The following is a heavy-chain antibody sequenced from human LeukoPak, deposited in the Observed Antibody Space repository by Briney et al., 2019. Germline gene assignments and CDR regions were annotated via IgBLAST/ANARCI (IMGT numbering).Heavy chain of an antibody. CDR1: GFTVSNKY. Sequence: GGSLRLSCAASGFTVSNKYMTWVRQAPGKGLEWVSLIYSDGRTYYADSVKGRFTTSRDNAKNSLYLQMNSLTAEDSAVYYCAGERGGYGFYWGQGTLVTVSS. V-gene: IGHV3-53*01. D-gene: IGHD5-12*01. CDR3: AGERGGYGFY. J-gene: IGHJ4*02. CDR2: IYSDGRT.